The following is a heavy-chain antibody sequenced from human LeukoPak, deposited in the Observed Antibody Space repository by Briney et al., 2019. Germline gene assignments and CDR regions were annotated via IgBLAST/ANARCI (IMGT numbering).Heavy chain of an antibody. Sequence: PSETLSLTCTVSGGSISSYYWSWIRQPPGKGLEWIGYIYSSGSTNYNPSLKSRVTVSVDTSKNQFSLKLSSVTAADTAVYYCARLGCCSSGSCLGADYWGQGTLVTVSS. CDR1: GGSISSYY. CDR3: ARLGCCSSGSCLGADY. J-gene: IGHJ4*02. D-gene: IGHD2-15*01. V-gene: IGHV4-59*08. CDR2: IYSSGST.